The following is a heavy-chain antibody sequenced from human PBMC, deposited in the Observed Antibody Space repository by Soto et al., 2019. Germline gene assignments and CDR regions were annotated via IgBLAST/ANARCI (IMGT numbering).Heavy chain of an antibody. CDR2: ISAYNGNT. CDR3: AIGTYIAARPTPYYYYGMDV. CDR1: GYTFTSYG. V-gene: IGHV1-18*04. J-gene: IGHJ6*02. Sequence: ASVKVSCKASGYTFTSYGISWVRQAPGQGLEWMGWISAYNGNTNYAQKLQGRVTMTTDTSTSTAYMELRSLRSDDTAVYYCAIGTYIAARPTPYYYYGMDVWGQGTTVTVS. D-gene: IGHD6-6*01.